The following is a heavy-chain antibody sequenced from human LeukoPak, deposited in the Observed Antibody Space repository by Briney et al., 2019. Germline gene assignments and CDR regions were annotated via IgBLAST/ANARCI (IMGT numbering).Heavy chain of an antibody. D-gene: IGHD3-22*01. J-gene: IGHJ4*02. Sequence: TGGSLRLSCAASGFTFSSYAMHWVRQAPGKGLEWVAVISYDGSNKYYADSVKGRFTISRDNSKNTLYLQMNSLRAEDTAVYYCASDYYDSSGYPWYFDYWGQGTLVTVSS. CDR2: ISYDGSNK. CDR1: GFTFSSYA. V-gene: IGHV3-30-3*01. CDR3: ASDYYDSSGYPWYFDY.